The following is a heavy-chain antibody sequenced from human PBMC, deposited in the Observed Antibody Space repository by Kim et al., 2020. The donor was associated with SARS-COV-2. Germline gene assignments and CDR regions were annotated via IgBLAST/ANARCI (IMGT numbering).Heavy chain of an antibody. CDR3: ARVMSLGRVDP. V-gene: IGHV3-7*01. J-gene: IGHJ5*02. D-gene: IGHD1-26*01. Sequence: YYVDSVKGRCTIFRDDAKNSWYLQMNSLGAEDTAIYYCARVMSLGRVDPWGQGTLVSVSS.